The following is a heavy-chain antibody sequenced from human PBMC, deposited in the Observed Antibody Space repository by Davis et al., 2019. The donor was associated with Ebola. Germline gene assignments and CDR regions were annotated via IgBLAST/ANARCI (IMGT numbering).Heavy chain of an antibody. CDR3: ATCLKTYYDFWSGYSPRSWFDP. J-gene: IGHJ5*02. CDR2: YYYTGST. D-gene: IGHD3-3*01. V-gene: IGHV4-61*08. CDR1: GGFVSSGGYS. Sequence: MPSETLSLTCAVSGGFVSSGGYSWNWIRQPPGKGLEWIGYYYYTGSTYYNPSLKSRVSISVDTSKNQFSLKLSSVTAADTAVYYCATCLKTYYDFWSGYSPRSWFDPWGQGTLVTVSS.